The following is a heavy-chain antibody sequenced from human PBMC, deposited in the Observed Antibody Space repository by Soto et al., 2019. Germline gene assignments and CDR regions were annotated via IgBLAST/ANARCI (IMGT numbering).Heavy chain of an antibody. D-gene: IGHD2-15*01. CDR3: GTEREGGAFHV. CDR2: IKEDGSVN. J-gene: IGHJ3*01. V-gene: IGHV3-7*01. CDR1: GLSLRSDW. Sequence: EVQVVQSGGGLVQPGRYLRLSCAAIGLSLRSDWMAWVRQIPGKGLEFVANIKEDGSVNNYVDSVKGRFSISRDNDKHSLYLQIDSLRAEDTAVFYCGTEREGGAFHVWGEGA.